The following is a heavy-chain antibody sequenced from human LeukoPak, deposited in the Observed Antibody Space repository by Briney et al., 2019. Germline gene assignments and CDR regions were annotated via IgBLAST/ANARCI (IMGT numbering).Heavy chain of an antibody. J-gene: IGHJ4*02. V-gene: IGHV3-7*01. CDR2: IKRDGSEK. Sequence: GGSLRLSCAASGFTFSTYWMTWVRQAPGKGLEWVANIKRDGSEKYYVDSVRGRLTISRDNTKNSLYLQMNGLRAEDTAVYYCARDVGAFDYWGQGTLVTVSS. D-gene: IGHD1-26*01. CDR3: ARDVGAFDY. CDR1: GFTFSTYW.